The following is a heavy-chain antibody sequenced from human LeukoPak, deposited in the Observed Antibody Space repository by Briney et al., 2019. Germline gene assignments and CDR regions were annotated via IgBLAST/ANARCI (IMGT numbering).Heavy chain of an antibody. CDR2: IYFSET. J-gene: IGHJ3*02. CDR1: GASFSDTTYY. Sequence: SETLSLTCTVSGASFSDTTYYWAWIRQPPGKGLEWIGSIYFSETKYNPSLKSRITISVDTSKNQFSLKLSSVTAADTAVYYCARLSLGYDFWRDKNPSAFDIWGQGTMVTVSS. D-gene: IGHD3-3*01. CDR3: ARLSLGYDFWRDKNPSAFDI. V-gene: IGHV4-39*01.